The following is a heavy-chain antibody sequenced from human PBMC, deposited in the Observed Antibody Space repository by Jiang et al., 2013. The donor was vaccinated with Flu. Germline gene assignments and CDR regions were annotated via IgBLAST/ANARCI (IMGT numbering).Heavy chain of an antibody. V-gene: IGHV3-11*05. CDR1: GFTFSDYY. Sequence: VQLVESGGGLVKPGGSLRLSCAASGFTFSDYYMSWIRQAPGKGLEWVAYISSSGVFTHYADSVKGRFTISRDNAKNSLYLQMNSLRAEDTAVFYCARDKYYAYVWGNYRYDAFDIWGQGTMVTVSS. CDR2: ISSSGVFT. CDR3: ARDKYYAYVWGNYRYDAFDI. D-gene: IGHD3-16*02. J-gene: IGHJ3*02.